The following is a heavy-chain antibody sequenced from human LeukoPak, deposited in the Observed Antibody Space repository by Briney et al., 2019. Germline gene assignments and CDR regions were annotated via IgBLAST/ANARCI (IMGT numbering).Heavy chain of an antibody. CDR1: GGTFSSYA. V-gene: IGHV1-69*13. D-gene: IGHD2-15*01. Sequence: ASVKVSCKASGGTFSSYAISWVRQAPGQGLEWMGGIIPIFGTANYAQKFQGRVTITADESTSTAYMELSSLRSDDTAVYYCARDPRIRYCSGGSCYFWFDPWGQGTLVTVSS. CDR3: ARDPRIRYCSGGSCYFWFDP. CDR2: IIPIFGTA. J-gene: IGHJ5*02.